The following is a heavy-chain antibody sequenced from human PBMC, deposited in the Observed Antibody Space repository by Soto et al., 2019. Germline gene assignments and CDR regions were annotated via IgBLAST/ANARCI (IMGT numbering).Heavy chain of an antibody. CDR3: ARVITDLVDY. CDR1: GGSFSGYY. D-gene: IGHD2-21*02. J-gene: IGHJ4*02. V-gene: IGHV4-34*01. CDR2: INHSGST. Sequence: SETLSLTCAVYGGSFSGYYWSWIRQPPGKGLEWVGEINHSGSTNYNPSLKSRVTISVDTTKNQFSLKLSMVTAADTAVYYCARVITDLVDYWGQGTLVTVSS.